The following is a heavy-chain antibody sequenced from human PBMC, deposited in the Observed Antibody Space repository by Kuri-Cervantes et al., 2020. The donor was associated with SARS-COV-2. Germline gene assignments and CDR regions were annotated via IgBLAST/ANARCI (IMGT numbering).Heavy chain of an antibody. D-gene: IGHD2-2*01. Sequence: GESLKISCAASGFTFSDHYMDWVRQAPGKGLEWVGRIKSKTDGGTTDYAASVKGRFTISRDDSKSIAYLQMNSLKTEDTAVYYCSTSPFYYYYGMDVWGQGTTVTVSS. CDR1: GFTFSDHY. CDR3: STSPFYYYYGMDV. CDR2: IKSKTDGGTT. J-gene: IGHJ6*02. V-gene: IGHV3-15*01.